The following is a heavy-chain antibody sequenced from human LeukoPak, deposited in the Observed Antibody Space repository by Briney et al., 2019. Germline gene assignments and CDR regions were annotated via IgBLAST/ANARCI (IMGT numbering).Heavy chain of an antibody. CDR1: GFSFSSYD. V-gene: IGHV3-33*01. Sequence: PGGSLRLFCAVSGFSFSSYDMHWVRQAPGKGLEWVAAIKYDGNNKYYVESVKGRFTISRDNSRNILYLQMNSLRVEDTAVYSCSILAVASDFDYWGQGTLVTVSS. J-gene: IGHJ4*02. CDR2: IKYDGNNK. CDR3: SILAVASDFDY. D-gene: IGHD6-19*01.